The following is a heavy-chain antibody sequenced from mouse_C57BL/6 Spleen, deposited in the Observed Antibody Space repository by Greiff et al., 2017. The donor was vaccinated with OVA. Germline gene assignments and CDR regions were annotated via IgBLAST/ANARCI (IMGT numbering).Heavy chain of an antibody. CDR2: IYPRSGNT. Sequence: QVQLKESGAELARPGASVKLSCKASGYTFTSYGISWVKQRTGQGLEWIGEIYPRSGNTYYNEKFKGKATLTADKSSSTAYMELRSLTSEDSAVYFCARGEVTTSGPWFAYWGQGTLVTVSA. V-gene: IGHV1-81*01. D-gene: IGHD2-2*01. CDR3: ARGEVTTSGPWFAY. CDR1: GYTFTSYG. J-gene: IGHJ3*01.